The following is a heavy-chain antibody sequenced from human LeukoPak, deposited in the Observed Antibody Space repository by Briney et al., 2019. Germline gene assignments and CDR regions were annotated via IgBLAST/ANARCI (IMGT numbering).Heavy chain of an antibody. CDR2: MNPNSGNT. CDR1: GYTFTSSD. J-gene: IGHJ6*03. CDR3: ARVSGSSWYYYYYMDV. V-gene: IGHV1-8*01. D-gene: IGHD6-13*01. Sequence: GASVKVSCKASGYTFTSSDINWVRQATGQGLEWMGWMNPNSGNTGYAQKFQGRVTMTRNTSISTAYMELSSLRSEDTAVYYCARVSGSSWYYYYYMDVWGKGTTVTVSS.